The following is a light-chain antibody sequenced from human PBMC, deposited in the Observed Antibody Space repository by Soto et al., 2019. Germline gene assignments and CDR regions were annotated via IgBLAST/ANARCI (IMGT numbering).Light chain of an antibody. Sequence: DIQMTQCPSTLSGSVGGRVSITFRASQTISSWLAWYQQKPGKAPKLLIYKASTLKSGVPSRFSGSGSGTEFTLTISSLQPDDFATYYCQHYNSYSEAFGQGTKVDNK. J-gene: IGKJ1*01. CDR3: QHYNSYSEA. V-gene: IGKV1-5*03. CDR1: QTISSW. CDR2: KAS.